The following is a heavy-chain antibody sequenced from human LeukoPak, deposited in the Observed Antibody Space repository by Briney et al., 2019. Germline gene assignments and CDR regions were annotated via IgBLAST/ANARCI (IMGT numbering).Heavy chain of an antibody. Sequence: SETLSLTCTVSGGSISSSSYYWGWIRQPPGKGLEWIGSIYYSGSTYYNPSLKSRVTISVDTSKNQFSLKLTSVTAADTAVYYCARGESGGSGWFDPWGQGTLVTVSS. D-gene: IGHD2-15*01. V-gene: IGHV4-39*07. J-gene: IGHJ5*02. CDR2: IYYSGST. CDR1: GGSISSSSYY. CDR3: ARGESGGSGWFDP.